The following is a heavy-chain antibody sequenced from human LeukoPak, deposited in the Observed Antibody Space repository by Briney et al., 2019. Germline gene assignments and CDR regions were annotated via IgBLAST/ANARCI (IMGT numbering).Heavy chain of an antibody. CDR3: ARGGSGYNSLYYYYYGMDV. D-gene: IGHD5-12*01. CDR1: GYTFTSYD. CDR2: MNPNSGNT. J-gene: IGHJ6*02. V-gene: IGHV1-8*01. Sequence: ASVKVSCKASGYTFTSYDINWVRQATGQGLEWVGWMNPNSGNTGYAQKFQGRVTMTRNTSISTAYMELSSPRSEDTAVYYCARGGSGYNSLYYYYYGMDVWGQGTTVTVSS.